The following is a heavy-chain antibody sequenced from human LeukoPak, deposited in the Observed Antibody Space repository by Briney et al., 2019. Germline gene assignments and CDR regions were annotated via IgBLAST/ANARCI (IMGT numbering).Heavy chain of an antibody. J-gene: IGHJ4*02. V-gene: IGHV4-39*01. CDR1: GGSISSSNYY. CDR3: ARQVPGGARDY. CDR2: IYYSGST. Sequence: SETLSLTCTVSGGSISSSNYYWGWIRQPPGKGLEWIGSIYYSGSTYYNPSLKSRVTIFVDTSKNQFSLKLSSVTAADTAVYYCARQVPGGARDYWGQGTLVTVSS. D-gene: IGHD3-10*01.